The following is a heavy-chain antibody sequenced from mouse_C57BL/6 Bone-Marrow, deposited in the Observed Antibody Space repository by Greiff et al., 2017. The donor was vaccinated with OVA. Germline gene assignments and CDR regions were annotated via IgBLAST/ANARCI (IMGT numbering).Heavy chain of an antibody. J-gene: IGHJ2*01. Sequence: EVQVVESGGGLVKPGGSLKLSCAASGFTFSSYAMSWVRQTPEKRLEWVATISDGGSYTYYPDNVKGRFTISRDNAKNNLYLQMSHLKSEDTAMYYCARERGVPDYWGQGTTLTVSS. CDR1: GFTFSSYA. CDR2: ISDGGSYT. CDR3: ARERGVPDY. V-gene: IGHV5-4*01.